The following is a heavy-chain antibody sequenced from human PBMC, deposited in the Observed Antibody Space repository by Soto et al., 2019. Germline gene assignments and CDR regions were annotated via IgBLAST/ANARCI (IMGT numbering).Heavy chain of an antibody. CDR2: MNPGSGDT. V-gene: IGHV1-8*01. CDR1: GYSFTNND. Sequence: GASVKVSCKASGYSFTNNDVSWLRQATGQGLEWMGWMNPGSGDTGYAQKFQGRVTMTRDISIVTAYMELSSLRSDDTDIYYCARMETFGSLNWFDPWGQGTLVTVSS. J-gene: IGHJ5*02. CDR3: ARMETFGSLNWFDP. D-gene: IGHD3-16*01.